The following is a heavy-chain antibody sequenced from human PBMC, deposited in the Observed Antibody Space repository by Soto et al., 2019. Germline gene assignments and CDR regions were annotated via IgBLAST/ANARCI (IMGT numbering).Heavy chain of an antibody. CDR2: IDPSDSYT. Sequence: GESLKISCKGSGYSFTSYWISWVRQMPGKGLEWVGRIDPSDSYTNYSPSFQGHVTISADKSISTAYLQWSSLKASDTAMYYCARQYPYSSSKRYGMDVWGQGTTVTVSS. J-gene: IGHJ6*02. V-gene: IGHV5-10-1*01. D-gene: IGHD6-13*01. CDR3: ARQYPYSSSKRYGMDV. CDR1: GYSFTSYW.